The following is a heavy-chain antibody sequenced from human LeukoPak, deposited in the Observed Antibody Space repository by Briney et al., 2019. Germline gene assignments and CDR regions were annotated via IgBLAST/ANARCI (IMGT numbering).Heavy chain of an antibody. J-gene: IGHJ4*02. CDR2: INPNTGNP. Sequence: GASVNVSCKASGYTFTTYAMNRVRQAPGQGPEWLGWINPNTGNPTYAQGFTGRFVFSLDTSVNTAYLQISGLKADDSAVYYCARAYQPLGGLSFPDYWGQGTLITVSS. CDR1: GYTFTTYA. V-gene: IGHV7-4-1*02. CDR3: ARAYQPLGGLSFPDY. D-gene: IGHD3-16*02.